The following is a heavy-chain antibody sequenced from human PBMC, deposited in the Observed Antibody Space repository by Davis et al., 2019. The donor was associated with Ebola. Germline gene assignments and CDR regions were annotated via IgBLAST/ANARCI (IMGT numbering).Heavy chain of an antibody. D-gene: IGHD1-26*01. CDR2: IIPIFGTA. V-gene: IGHV1-69*05. CDR1: GGTFSSYA. J-gene: IGHJ4*02. CDR3: ARAAKYSGSYPIDY. Sequence: SVKVSCKASGGTFSSYAISWVRQAPGQGLEWMGGIIPIFGTANYAQKFQGRVTMTRNTSISTAYMELRSLRSDDTAVYYCARAAKYSGSYPIDYWGQGTLVTVSS.